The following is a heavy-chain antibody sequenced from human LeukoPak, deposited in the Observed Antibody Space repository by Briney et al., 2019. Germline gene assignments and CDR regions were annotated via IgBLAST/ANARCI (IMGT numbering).Heavy chain of an antibody. J-gene: IGHJ3*02. Sequence: GGSLRLSCAASGFTFTNYGIHWVRLAPGTGLEWVAVISSDGSNKHYADSVKGRFTISRDDSKNTLYLQMNSLRVDDTALYYCTTFDMWGQGTMVTVSS. CDR1: GFTFTNYG. CDR2: ISSDGSNK. V-gene: IGHV3-30*03. CDR3: TTFDM.